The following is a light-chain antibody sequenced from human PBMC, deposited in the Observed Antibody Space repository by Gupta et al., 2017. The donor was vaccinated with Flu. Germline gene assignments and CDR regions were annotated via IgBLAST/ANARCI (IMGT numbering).Light chain of an antibody. CDR1: QRLLNGFHDKYI. Sequence: SLGERATINCKSSQRLLNGFHDKYIVAWYQKKPGQPPKLLIYWASTRESGVPERSSGSGSGTDCSRAISSLQADDVAVYFCQQYYSAPLTFGGGTKVEIK. J-gene: IGKJ4*01. CDR2: WAS. V-gene: IGKV4-1*01. CDR3: QQYYSAPLT.